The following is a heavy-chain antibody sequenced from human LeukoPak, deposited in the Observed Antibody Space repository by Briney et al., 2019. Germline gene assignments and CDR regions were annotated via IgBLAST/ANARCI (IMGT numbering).Heavy chain of an antibody. CDR3: ARWFTITSGDYDILTSSYHGGMDV. CDR1: GYAFTGYN. CDR2: INPNSGGT. Sequence: EASVKVSCKASGYAFTGYNMHWVRQAPGQGLEWMGWINPNSGGTNYAQKFQGRVTMTRDMSISTAYMELSRLTSDDTAVYYCARWFTITSGDYDILTSSYHGGMDVWGQGTTVTVSS. J-gene: IGHJ6*02. V-gene: IGHV1-2*02. D-gene: IGHD3-9*01.